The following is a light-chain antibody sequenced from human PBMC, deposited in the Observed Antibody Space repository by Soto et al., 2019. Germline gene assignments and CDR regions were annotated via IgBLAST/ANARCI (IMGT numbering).Light chain of an antibody. CDR2: DVS. J-gene: IGLJ2*01. CDR1: SSDIGDYNY. CDR3: SSYTTSSPPHVV. Sequence: QSVLTQTASVSGSPGQSIIISCTGASSDIGDYNYVSWYQQLPGKAPNLMIYDVSNRPSGVSSRFSGSKSGNTASLTISGLQAEDEADYYCSSYTTSSPPHVVFGGGTKVTVL. V-gene: IGLV2-14*01.